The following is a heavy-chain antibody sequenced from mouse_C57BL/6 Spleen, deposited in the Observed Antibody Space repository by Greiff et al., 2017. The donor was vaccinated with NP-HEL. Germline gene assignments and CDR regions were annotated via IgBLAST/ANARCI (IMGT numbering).Heavy chain of an antibody. V-gene: IGHV5-6*01. CDR2: ISSGGSYT. Sequence: EVHLVESGGDLVKPGGSLKLSCAASGFTFSSYGMSWVRQTPDKRLEWFATISSGGSYTYYPDSVKGRFTISRDNAKNTLYLQMSSLKSEDTAMYYCARHWPAAMDYWGQGTSVTVSS. CDR3: ARHWPAAMDY. CDR1: GFTFSSYG. J-gene: IGHJ4*01.